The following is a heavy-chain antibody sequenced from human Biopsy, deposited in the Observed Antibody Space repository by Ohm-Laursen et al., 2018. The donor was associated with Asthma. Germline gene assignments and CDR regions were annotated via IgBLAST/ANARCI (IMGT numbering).Heavy chain of an antibody. CDR3: ARDKPSHIDYYYGMDV. Sequence: SLRLSCAASGFTFSSYATHWVRQAPGKGLEWVAVISYDGSNKYYADSVKGRFTISRDNSKNTLYLQMNSLRAEDTAVYYCARDKPSHIDYYYGMDVWGQGTTVTVSS. CDR1: GFTFSSYA. V-gene: IGHV3-30-3*01. J-gene: IGHJ6*02. CDR2: ISYDGSNK.